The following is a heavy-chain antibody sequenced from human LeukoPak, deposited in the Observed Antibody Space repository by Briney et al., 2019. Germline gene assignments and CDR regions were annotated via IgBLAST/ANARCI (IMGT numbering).Heavy chain of an antibody. D-gene: IGHD6-19*01. V-gene: IGHV3-23*01. Sequence: GGSLRLSCVASGFTFNNYAMTWVRQAPGKGLEWVSAIRDSGDNTYYADSVKGRFTISRDKSKNTLFLQMNSLRAEDTAIYYCTRDDAVGGGYLDYWGQGALVTVSS. J-gene: IGHJ4*02. CDR1: GFTFNNYA. CDR2: IRDSGDNT. CDR3: TRDDAVGGGYLDY.